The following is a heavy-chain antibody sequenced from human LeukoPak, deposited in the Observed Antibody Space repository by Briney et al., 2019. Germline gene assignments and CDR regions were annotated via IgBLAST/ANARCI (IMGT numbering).Heavy chain of an antibody. V-gene: IGHV1-8*01. CDR1: GYTFTSYD. D-gene: IGHD2-2*01. CDR2: MNPNSGNT. Sequence: GASVKVSCKASGYTFTSYDINWVRRATGQGLEWMGWMNPNSGNTGYAQKFQGRVTMTRNTSINTAYMELSSLRSEDTAMYYCARGYCSSTRCSHWFDPWGQGTLVTVSS. J-gene: IGHJ5*02. CDR3: ARGYCSSTRCSHWFDP.